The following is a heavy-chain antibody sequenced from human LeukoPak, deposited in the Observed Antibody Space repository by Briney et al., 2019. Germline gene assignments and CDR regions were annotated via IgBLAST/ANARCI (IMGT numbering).Heavy chain of an antibody. CDR3: ARDRSIGMDY. CDR2: IYYSGST. Sequence: SETLSLTCTVSGGSISSYYWSWIRQPPGKGLEWIGYIYYSGSTNYNPSLKSRVTISVDTSKNQFSLKLSSATAADTAVYYCARDRSIGMDYWGQGTLVTVSS. V-gene: IGHV4-59*01. CDR1: GGSISSYY. J-gene: IGHJ4*02. D-gene: IGHD6-6*01.